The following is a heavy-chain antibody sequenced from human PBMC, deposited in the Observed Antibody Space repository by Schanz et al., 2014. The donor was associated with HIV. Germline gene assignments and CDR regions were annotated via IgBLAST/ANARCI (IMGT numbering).Heavy chain of an antibody. CDR2: INPNSGGT. D-gene: IGHD1-7*01. CDR1: GGTFIGYY. J-gene: IGHJ5*02. CDR3: ARENWHYDH. V-gene: IGHV1-2*02. Sequence: QVQLVQSGAEVKKPGSSVKVSCRASGGTFIGYYMHWVRQAPGQGLEWMGWINPNSGGTNYAQRFQGRVTMTRDTSISTYYMELTGLRSDDTGVYFCARENWHYDHWGQGTLVTVSS.